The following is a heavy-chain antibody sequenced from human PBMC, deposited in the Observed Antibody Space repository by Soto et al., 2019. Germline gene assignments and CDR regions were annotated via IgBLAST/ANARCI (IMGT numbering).Heavy chain of an antibody. CDR3: AREYSSSSDYYYYGMDV. D-gene: IGHD6-6*01. V-gene: IGHV3-33*01. CDR1: GFTFSSYG. J-gene: IGHJ6*02. Sequence: GGSLRLSCAASGFTFSSYGMHWVRQAPGKGLEWVAVIWYDGSNKYYADSVKGRFTISRDNSKNTLYLQMNSLRAEDTAVYYCAREYSSSSDYYYYGMDVWGQGTTVTVSS. CDR2: IWYDGSNK.